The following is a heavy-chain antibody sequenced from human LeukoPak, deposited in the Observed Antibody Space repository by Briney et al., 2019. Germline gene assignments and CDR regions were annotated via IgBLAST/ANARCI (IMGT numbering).Heavy chain of an antibody. Sequence: SQTLSLTCALSGDSVSSDSAAWHWIRQSPSRGLEWLGKTYYRSKWYNDYAGSVKSRITINPDTSKNQFSLQLNSMIPEDTAVYCCVRGVASTGFDSWGQGTLVTVSS. J-gene: IGHJ4*02. CDR3: VRGVASTGFDS. CDR2: TYYRSKWYN. D-gene: IGHD6-13*01. CDR1: GDSVSSDSAA. V-gene: IGHV6-1*01.